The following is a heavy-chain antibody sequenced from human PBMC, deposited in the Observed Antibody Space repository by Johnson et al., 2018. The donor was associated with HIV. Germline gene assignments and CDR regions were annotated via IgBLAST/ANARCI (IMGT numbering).Heavy chain of an antibody. V-gene: IGHV3-20*04. J-gene: IGHJ3*02. D-gene: IGHD3-22*01. CDR2: MNWNGGST. CDR3: ARATHYYDSSGYYIDAFDI. CDR1: GFTFEDYG. Sequence: VQLVESGGGVVQPGGSLRLSCAASGFTFEDYGMSWVREAPGKGLEWVSGMNWNGGSTDYADSVKGRFTISRDNAENSLYLQMHCLRAEDTALYYCARATHYYDSSGYYIDAFDIWGQGTMVTVSS.